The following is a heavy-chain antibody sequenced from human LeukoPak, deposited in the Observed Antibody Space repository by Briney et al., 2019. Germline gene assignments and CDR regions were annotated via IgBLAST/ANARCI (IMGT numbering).Heavy chain of an antibody. CDR1: GGSISSYY. Sequence: SETLSLTCTVSGGSISSYYWSWIRQPPGKGLEWIGYIYYSGSTNYNPSLKSRVTISVDTSKNQFSLKLSSVTAADTAVYYCAKASSYYDFWSGYGYMDVWGKGTTVTVSS. CDR2: IYYSGST. CDR3: AKASSYYDFWSGYGYMDV. J-gene: IGHJ6*03. V-gene: IGHV4-59*01. D-gene: IGHD3-3*01.